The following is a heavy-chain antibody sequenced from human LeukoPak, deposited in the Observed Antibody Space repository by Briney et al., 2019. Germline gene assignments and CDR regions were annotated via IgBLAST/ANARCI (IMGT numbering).Heavy chain of an antibody. D-gene: IGHD4-17*01. V-gene: IGHV3-48*02. CDR3: ARDGFGDFPLGASKVGDY. CDR1: GFTFSSYS. Sequence: GGSLRLSCAASGFTFSSYSMSWVRQAPGKGLEWLSYIGGSNSPIYYSDSVKGRFTISRDNAKNSLFLRMDSLRDEDTAVYYCARDGFGDFPLGASKVGDYWGQGTLVTVSS. CDR2: IGGSNSPI. J-gene: IGHJ4*02.